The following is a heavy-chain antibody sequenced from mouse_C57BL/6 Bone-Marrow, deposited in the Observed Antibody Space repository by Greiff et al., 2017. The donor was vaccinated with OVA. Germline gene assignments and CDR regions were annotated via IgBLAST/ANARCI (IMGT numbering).Heavy chain of an antibody. J-gene: IGHJ2*01. Sequence: VQLQQSGAELVRPGASVKLSCTASGFNIKDDYMHWVKQRPEQGLEWIGWIDPENGDTEYASKFQGKATITADTSSNTAYLQLSSLTSEDTAVYYCTTYAEVLCLDDWGQGTTVTVSS. CDR3: TTYAEVLCLDD. D-gene: IGHD1-1*02. CDR1: GFNIKDDY. V-gene: IGHV14-4*01. CDR2: IDPENGDT.